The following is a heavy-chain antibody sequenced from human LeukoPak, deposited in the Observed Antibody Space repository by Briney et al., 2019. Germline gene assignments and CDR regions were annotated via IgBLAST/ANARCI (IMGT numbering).Heavy chain of an antibody. CDR3: ARHDSSDAFDI. CDR1: GFIFSNYG. D-gene: IGHD3-22*01. V-gene: IGHV3-30*03. Sequence: GGSLRLSCAASGFIFSNYGMHWVRQAPGKGLEWITLISSDGSGDFYADSVKGRFTISRDNSKNTLYLQMNSLRAEDTAVYYCARHDSSDAFDIWGQGTMVTVSS. J-gene: IGHJ3*02. CDR2: ISSDGSGD.